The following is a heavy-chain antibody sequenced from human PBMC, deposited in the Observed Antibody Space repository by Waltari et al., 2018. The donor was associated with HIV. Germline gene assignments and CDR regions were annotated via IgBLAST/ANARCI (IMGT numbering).Heavy chain of an antibody. CDR3: ARDIIAAAGTHYGMDV. Sequence: EVQLVESGGGLVQPGGSLRLSCAASGFTVSSNYMSWVRQAPGKGLEWVSVIYSGGSTYYADSVKGRFTISRHNSKNTLYLQMNSLRAEDTAVYYCARDIIAAAGTHYGMDVWGQGTTVTVSS. J-gene: IGHJ6*02. CDR2: IYSGGST. D-gene: IGHD6-13*01. CDR1: GFTVSSNY. V-gene: IGHV3-53*04.